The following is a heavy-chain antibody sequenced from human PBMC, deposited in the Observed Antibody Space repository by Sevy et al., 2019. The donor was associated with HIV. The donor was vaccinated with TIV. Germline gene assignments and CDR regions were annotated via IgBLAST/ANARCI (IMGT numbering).Heavy chain of an antibody. V-gene: IGHV3-15*01. Sequence: GGSLRLSCAASGFTFSNAWMSWVRQAPGKGLEWVGRIKSKTDGGTTDYAAPVKGRFTIPRDDSKNTLYLQMNSLKTENTARYYCTTDQGGYCSGTSCYAGREESRFDPWGQGTLVTVSS. CDR3: TTDQGGYCSGTSCYAGREESRFDP. D-gene: IGHD2-2*03. J-gene: IGHJ5*02. CDR1: GFTFSNAW. CDR2: IKSKTDGGTT.